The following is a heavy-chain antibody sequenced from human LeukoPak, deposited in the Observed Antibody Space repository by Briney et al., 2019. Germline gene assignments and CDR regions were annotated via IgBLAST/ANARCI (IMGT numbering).Heavy chain of an antibody. D-gene: IGHD3-10*01. J-gene: IGHJ6*02. CDR1: GFTFSSYA. Sequence: GGSLRLSCAASGFTFSSYAMSWARQAPGKGLEWVSAISGSGGSTYYADSVKGRFTISRDNSKNTLYLQMNSLRAEDTAVYYCAKDLAYYYGSGSYYPSTYYYYYGMDVWGQGTTVTVSS. CDR3: AKDLAYYYGSGSYYPSTYYYYYGMDV. V-gene: IGHV3-23*01. CDR2: ISGSGGST.